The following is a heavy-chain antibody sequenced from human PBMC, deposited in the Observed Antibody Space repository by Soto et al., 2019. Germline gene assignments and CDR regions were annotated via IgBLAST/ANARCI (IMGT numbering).Heavy chain of an antibody. V-gene: IGHV3-48*03. CDR3: AREPAPSMVRGVPPYYYGMDV. CDR2: ISSSGSTI. CDR1: GFTFSSYE. D-gene: IGHD3-10*01. Sequence: GGSLRLSCAASGFTFSSYEMNWVREAPGKGLEWVSYISSSGSTIYYADSVKGRFTISRDNAKNSLYLQMNSLRAEDTAVYYCAREPAPSMVRGVPPYYYGMDVWAQGTTVTVSS. J-gene: IGHJ6*02.